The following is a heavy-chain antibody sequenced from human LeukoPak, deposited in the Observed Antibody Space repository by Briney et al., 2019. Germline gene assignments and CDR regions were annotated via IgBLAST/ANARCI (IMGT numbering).Heavy chain of an antibody. CDR3: ARGRSYGFDFDS. Sequence: KTSETLSLTCDVSGVSINTCCYYGTWIRQPPGKGLEWIGYKYYSGSTRYNSSLRSRLTISLDSSKNQFSLRLTSVTAADTAVYYCARGRSYGFDFDSWGPGTLVIVSS. CDR2: KYYSGST. J-gene: IGHJ4*02. CDR1: GVSINTCCYY. V-gene: IGHV4-61*01. D-gene: IGHD5-18*01.